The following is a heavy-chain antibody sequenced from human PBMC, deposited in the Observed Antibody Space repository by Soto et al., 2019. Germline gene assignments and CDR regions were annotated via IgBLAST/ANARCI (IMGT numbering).Heavy chain of an antibody. Sequence: GASVKVSCKASGYTFTSYGISWVRQASGQGLEWMGWISAYNGNTNYAKKLQVRVTMTTDTSTSTAYMELRSLRSDDTAVYYCARASPAYSYGSYCMDVWGPGPPVTVSS. CDR3: ARASPAYSYGSYCMDV. V-gene: IGHV1-18*01. J-gene: IGHJ6*02. CDR2: ISAYNGNT. CDR1: GYTFTSYG. D-gene: IGHD5-18*01.